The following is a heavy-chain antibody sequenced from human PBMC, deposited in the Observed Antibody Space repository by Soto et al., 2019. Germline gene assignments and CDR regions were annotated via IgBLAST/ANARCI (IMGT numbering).Heavy chain of an antibody. V-gene: IGHV1-69*13. CDR1: GGTFSSYA. D-gene: IGHD6-19*01. J-gene: IGHJ3*02. Sequence: EASVKVSCKASGGTFSSYAISWVRQAPGQGLEWMGGIIPIFGTANYAQKFQGRVTITADESTSTAYMELSSLRSEDTAVYYCARGVGRIAVLGDAFDIWGQGTMVTVSS. CDR3: ARGVGRIAVLGDAFDI. CDR2: IIPIFGTA.